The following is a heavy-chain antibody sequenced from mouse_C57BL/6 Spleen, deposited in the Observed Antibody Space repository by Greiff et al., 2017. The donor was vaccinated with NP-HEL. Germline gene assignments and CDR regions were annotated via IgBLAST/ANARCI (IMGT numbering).Heavy chain of an antibody. CDR2: INPNNGGT. J-gene: IGHJ1*03. CDR3: ARSVAWYFDV. V-gene: IGHV1-55*01. D-gene: IGHD1-1*01. Sequence: QVQLQQPGAELVKPGASVKMSCKASGYTFTSYWITWVKQRPGQGLEWIGDINPNNGGTSYNQKFKGKATLTVNKTSSTAYMELRSLTSEDSAVYYCARSVAWYFDVWGTGTTVTVSS. CDR1: GYTFTSYW.